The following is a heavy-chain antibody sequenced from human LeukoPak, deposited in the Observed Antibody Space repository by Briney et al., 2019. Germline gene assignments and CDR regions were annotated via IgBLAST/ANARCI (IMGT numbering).Heavy chain of an antibody. CDR3: AKTHNSAWYYFDY. V-gene: IGHV3-30*18. CDR1: GFMFRTYA. Sequence: GGSLRLSCAASGFMFRTYAMHWVRQAPGKGLEWVAVISYDGSNKYYEDSVKGRFTISRDNSKNTLDLQMNSLRAEDTAVYYCAKTHNSAWYYFDYWGQGTLVTVSS. J-gene: IGHJ4*02. D-gene: IGHD6-19*01. CDR2: ISYDGSNK.